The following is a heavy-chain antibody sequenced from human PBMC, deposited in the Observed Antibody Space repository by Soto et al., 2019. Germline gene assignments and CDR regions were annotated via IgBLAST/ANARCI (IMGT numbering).Heavy chain of an antibody. Sequence: GASVKVSCKASGGTFSSYAISWVRQAPGQGLEWMGGIIPIFGTANYAQKFQGRVTITADESTSTAYMELSSLRSEDTAVYYCASPPGGVLRFLEWLSHWGQGTLVTVSS. J-gene: IGHJ4*02. CDR1: GGTFSSYA. CDR3: ASPPGGVLRFLEWLSH. V-gene: IGHV1-69*13. D-gene: IGHD3-3*01. CDR2: IIPIFGTA.